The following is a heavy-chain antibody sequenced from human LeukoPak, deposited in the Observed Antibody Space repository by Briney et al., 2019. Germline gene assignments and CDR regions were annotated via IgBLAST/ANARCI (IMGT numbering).Heavy chain of an antibody. D-gene: IGHD3-10*01. V-gene: IGHV4-38-2*01. J-gene: IGHJ4*02. CDR1: SYSISSGYY. Sequence: SETLSLTCAVSSYSISSGYYWGWIREPPGKGLEWIGSIYHSGSTYSSPSLKSRLTISVDTSKNQFSLRLSSVTAADTAVYYCARNLVMVRGLIADYWGQGTLVTVSS. CDR2: IYHSGST. CDR3: ARNLVMVRGLIADY.